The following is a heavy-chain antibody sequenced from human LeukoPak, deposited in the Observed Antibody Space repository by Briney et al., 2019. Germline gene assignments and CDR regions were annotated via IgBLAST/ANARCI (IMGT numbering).Heavy chain of an antibody. CDR1: GGSFSGYY. CDR2: INHSGST. J-gene: IGHJ6*02. Sequence: PSETLSLTCAVYGGSFSGYYWSWNRQPPGKGLEWIGEINHSGSTNYNPSLKSRVTISVDTSKNQFSLKLSSVTAADTAVYYCARVFSLGRPVYYYYYGMDVWGQGTTVTVSS. CDR3: ARVFSLGRPVYYYYYGMDV. V-gene: IGHV4-34*01. D-gene: IGHD7-27*01.